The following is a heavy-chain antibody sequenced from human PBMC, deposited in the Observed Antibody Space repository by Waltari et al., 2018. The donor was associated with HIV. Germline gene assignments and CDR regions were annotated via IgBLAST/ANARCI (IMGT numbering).Heavy chain of an antibody. CDR2: ISSSSIYI. Sequence: EVHLVESGGCLVKPGGSLSLSCATSGLTLRDFSMTWVRQAPGKGLEWVSSISSSSIYIYYADSVKGRVTISRDNAKKSVYLQMNSLRAEDTAVYYCARSSFDVVPEVPAIDYWGQGTLVTVSS. CDR1: GLTLRDFS. CDR3: ARSSFDVVPEVPAIDY. J-gene: IGHJ4*02. V-gene: IGHV3-21*01. D-gene: IGHD2-15*01.